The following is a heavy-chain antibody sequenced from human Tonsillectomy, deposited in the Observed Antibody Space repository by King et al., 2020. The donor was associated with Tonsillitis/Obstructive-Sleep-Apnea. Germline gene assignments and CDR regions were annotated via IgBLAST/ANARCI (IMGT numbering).Heavy chain of an antibody. Sequence: VQLVESGGGLVHPGGSLRLSCAASGFTFSDYWMSWVRQAPGKGLEWVANIKQDGSKKYYLDSVKGRFTISRDNAKNSLYLQMNSLRAEDTAVYYCAREAIAAAGVEGAFYYYYGMDVWGQGTTVTVSS. D-gene: IGHD6-13*01. CDR2: IKQDGSKK. CDR3: AREAIAAAGVEGAFYYYYGMDV. V-gene: IGHV3-7*03. CDR1: GFTFSDYW. J-gene: IGHJ6*02.